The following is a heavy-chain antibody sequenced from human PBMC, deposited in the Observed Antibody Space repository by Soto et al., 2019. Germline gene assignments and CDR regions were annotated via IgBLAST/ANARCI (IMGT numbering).Heavy chain of an antibody. CDR3: ARGASSSWFDY. CDR1: GGSISSYY. D-gene: IGHD6-13*01. V-gene: IGHV4-59*01. J-gene: IGHJ4*02. CDR2: IYYSGST. Sequence: SETLSLTCTVSGGSISSYYWSWIRQPPGKGLEWIGYIYYSGSTNYNSSPKSRVTISVDTSKNQFSLKLSSVTAADTAVYYCARGASSSWFDYWGQGTLVTVSS.